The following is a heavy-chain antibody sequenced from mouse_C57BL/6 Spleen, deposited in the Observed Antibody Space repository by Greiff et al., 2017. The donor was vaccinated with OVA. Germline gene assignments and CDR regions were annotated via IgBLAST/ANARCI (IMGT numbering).Heavy chain of an antibody. Sequence: EVQLKESGPELVKPGASVKMSCKASGYTFTDYNMHWVKQSHGKSLEWIGYINPNNGGTSYNQKFKGKATLTVNKSSSTAYMELRSLTSEDSAVYYCARWGWLLPLDYWGQGTTLTVSS. CDR3: ARWGWLLPLDY. CDR1: GYTFTDYN. V-gene: IGHV1-22*01. CDR2: INPNNGGT. J-gene: IGHJ2*01. D-gene: IGHD2-3*01.